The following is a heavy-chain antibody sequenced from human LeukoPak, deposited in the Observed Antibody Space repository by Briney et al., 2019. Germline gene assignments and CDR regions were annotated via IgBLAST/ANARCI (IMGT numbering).Heavy chain of an antibody. CDR1: GGSFSGYY. V-gene: IGHV4-34*01. CDR3: ARGRISAARHGAFDI. CDR2: INHSGST. Sequence: SETLSLTCAVYGGSFSGYYWSWIRQPPGKGLEWIGEINHSGSTNYNPPLKSRVTISVDTSRNQFSLKLSSVTAADTAVYYCARGRISAARHGAFDIWGQGTMVTVSS. D-gene: IGHD2-2*01. J-gene: IGHJ3*02.